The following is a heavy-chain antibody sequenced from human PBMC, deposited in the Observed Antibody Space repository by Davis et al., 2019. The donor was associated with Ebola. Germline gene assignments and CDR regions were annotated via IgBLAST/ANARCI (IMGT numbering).Heavy chain of an antibody. V-gene: IGHV3-74*01. CDR3: ARVIDYGSGSRQLFGY. D-gene: IGHD3-10*01. CDR1: GFTFSSYW. CDR2: INGDGSTT. Sequence: PGGSLRLSCAASGFTFSSYWMHWVRQAPGKGLVWVSRINGDGSTTSYAVSVKGRFTISRDNAKNTLYLQMNSLRAEDTAVYYCARVIDYGSGSRQLFGYWGQGTLVTVSS. J-gene: IGHJ4*02.